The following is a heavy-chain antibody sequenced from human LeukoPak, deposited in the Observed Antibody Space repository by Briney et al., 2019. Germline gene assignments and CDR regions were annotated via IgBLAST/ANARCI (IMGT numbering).Heavy chain of an antibody. J-gene: IGHJ4*02. CDR3: AKPPSTLPIAAAGTSE. D-gene: IGHD6-13*01. V-gene: IGHV3-74*01. CDR1: GFTFSSYW. Sequence: GGSLRLSCAASGFTFSSYWMHWVRQAPGKGLVRVSRINSDGSNTSYADSVKGRFTISRDNAKNTLYLQMNSLRAEDTAVYYCAKPPSTLPIAAAGTSEWGQGTLVTVSS. CDR2: INSDGSNT.